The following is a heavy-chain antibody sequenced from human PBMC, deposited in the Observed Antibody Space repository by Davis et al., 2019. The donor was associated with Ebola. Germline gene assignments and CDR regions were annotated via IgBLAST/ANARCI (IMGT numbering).Heavy chain of an antibody. Sequence: GESLKISCAASGFTFSSYEMNWVRQAPGKGLEWVSYISSSGSTIYYADSVKGRFTISRDNAKNSLYLQMNSLRAEDTAVYYCARVGTPYYGDYVAGMDVWGQGTTVTVSS. CDR1: GFTFSSYE. CDR3: ARVGTPYYGDYVAGMDV. CDR2: ISSSGSTI. V-gene: IGHV3-48*03. D-gene: IGHD4-17*01. J-gene: IGHJ6*02.